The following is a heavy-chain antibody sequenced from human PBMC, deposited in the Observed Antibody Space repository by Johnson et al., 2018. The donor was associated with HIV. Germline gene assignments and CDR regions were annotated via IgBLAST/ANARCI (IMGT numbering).Heavy chain of an antibody. CDR2: ISYDGSNK. CDR1: GFTVSSNY. J-gene: IGHJ3*02. D-gene: IGHD1-26*01. Sequence: QVQLVESGGGLVQPGGSLRLSCAASGFTVSSNYMSWVRQAPGKGLEWVAVISYDGSNKYYVDSVKGRFTISRDNAKNSLYLQMNSLRAEDTAMYYCARRYSGSYGAFDIWGQGTMVTVSS. V-gene: IGHV3-30*03. CDR3: ARRYSGSYGAFDI.